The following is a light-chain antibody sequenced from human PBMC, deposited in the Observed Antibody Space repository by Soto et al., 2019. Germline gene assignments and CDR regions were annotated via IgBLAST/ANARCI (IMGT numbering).Light chain of an antibody. V-gene: IGKV3-20*01. CDR3: QQYGSSPLT. CDR2: SAS. CDR1: QGVGSTY. J-gene: IGKJ4*01. Sequence: IVLTQSPGTLSLSLGERATLSCRASQGVGSTYLAWYQQKPGQAPRLLIYSASSRATGIPDRFSGSGSGTDFTLTISRLEPEDSAVYYCQQYGSSPLTFGGGTKVDIK.